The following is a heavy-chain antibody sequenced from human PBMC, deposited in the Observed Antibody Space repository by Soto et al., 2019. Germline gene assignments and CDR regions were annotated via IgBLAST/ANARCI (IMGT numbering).Heavy chain of an antibody. V-gene: IGHV2-5*02. Sequence: QITLKESGPSPVKPTQTLTVTCTFSGFSLSNSGVGVAWIRQPPGKALEWLALIYGDNDKRYSPSLKTRLTITKDTCKNQVVLTLTNMDPVDTATYYCAHCTLHDYVDDAPGTSQVLDSWGQGTLVTVSS. J-gene: IGHJ4*02. CDR3: AHCTLHDYVDDAPGTSQVLDS. CDR2: IYGDNDK. D-gene: IGHD4-17*01. CDR1: GFSLSNSGVG.